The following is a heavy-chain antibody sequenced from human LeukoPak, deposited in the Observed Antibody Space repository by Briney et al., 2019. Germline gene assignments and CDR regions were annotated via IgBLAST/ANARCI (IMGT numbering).Heavy chain of an antibody. Sequence: ASVKVSCKASGYTFNNFPMNWVRQAPGQGLEWMGWINTDNGNPTYAQGFTGRFVFSLDTSVSTAYLQISSLKTEDTAVYYCARDRGSIDWGQGTLVTVSS. CDR1: GYTFNNFP. J-gene: IGHJ4*02. CDR3: ARDRGSID. V-gene: IGHV7-4-1*02. D-gene: IGHD3-10*01. CDR2: INTDNGNP.